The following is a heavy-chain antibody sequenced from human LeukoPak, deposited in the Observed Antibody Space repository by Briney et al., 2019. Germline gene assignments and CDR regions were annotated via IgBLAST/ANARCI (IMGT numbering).Heavy chain of an antibody. Sequence: GGSLRLSCAASGIIFSDAWMTWVRQAPGKGLEWVGRVTRKTDGGTTDYAAPVKGRFTISRDDSENTLYLQMNSLKTEDTAVYYCTTGDCRTTSCYTDYYYYYMDVWGKGATVTVSS. CDR1: GIIFSDAW. CDR2: VTRKTDGGTT. V-gene: IGHV3-15*01. D-gene: IGHD2-2*02. J-gene: IGHJ6*03. CDR3: TTGDCRTTSCYTDYYYYYMDV.